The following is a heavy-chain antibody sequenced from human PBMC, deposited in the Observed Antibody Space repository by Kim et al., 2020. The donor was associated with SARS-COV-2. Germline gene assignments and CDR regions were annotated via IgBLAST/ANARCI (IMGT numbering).Heavy chain of an antibody. CDR3: AREADSADY. J-gene: IGHJ4*02. V-gene: IGHV1-46*04. Sequence: TAYAQTLQGRVTVSRDTSTSTFYMELRSLTFEDTAMYYCAREADSADYWGQGTLVTVSS. D-gene: IGHD2-21*01. CDR2: T.